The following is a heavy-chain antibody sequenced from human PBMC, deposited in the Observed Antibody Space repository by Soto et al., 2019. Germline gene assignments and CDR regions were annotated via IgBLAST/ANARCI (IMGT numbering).Heavy chain of an antibody. CDR1: GGSVSSGSYY. CDR2: IYYSGST. CDR3: AREKRPGYFDY. J-gene: IGHJ4*02. Sequence: SETLSLTCTVSGGSVSSGSYYWSWIRQPPGKGLEWIGYIYYSGSTNYNPSLKSRVTISVDTSKNQFSLKLSSVTAADTAVYYCAREKRPGYFDYWGQGTLVTVSS. V-gene: IGHV4-61*01. D-gene: IGHD3-10*01.